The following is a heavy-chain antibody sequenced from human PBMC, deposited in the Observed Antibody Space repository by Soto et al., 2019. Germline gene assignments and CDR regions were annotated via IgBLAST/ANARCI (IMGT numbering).Heavy chain of an antibody. J-gene: IGHJ3*02. Sequence: DVPLVESGGGLVQPGGSLKLSCAASGFIFRDSAIHWVRQASGKGLEWVARIRSKGNNYATAYAASVKGRFTISRDDSKNTAYLQLNSLKTEDTAVYYCTRIFSDAFDIWGQGTMVTVSS. CDR3: TRIFSDAFDI. D-gene: IGHD3-9*01. CDR1: GFIFRDSA. V-gene: IGHV3-73*02. CDR2: IRSKGNNYAT.